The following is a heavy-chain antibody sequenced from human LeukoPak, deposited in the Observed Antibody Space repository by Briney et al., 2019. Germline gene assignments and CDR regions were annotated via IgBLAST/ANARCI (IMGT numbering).Heavy chain of an antibody. D-gene: IGHD3-22*01. CDR1: GGSFSSYY. V-gene: IGHV4-59*01. Sequence: KPSETLSPTCAVYGGSFSSYYWSWVRQPPGKGLEWIGYIYYSGSTNYNPSLKSRVTISVDTSKNQFSLKLSSVTAADTAVYYCARSADYYDSSGPPRHFDYWGQGTLVTVSS. CDR2: IYYSGST. J-gene: IGHJ4*02. CDR3: ARSADYYDSSGPPRHFDY.